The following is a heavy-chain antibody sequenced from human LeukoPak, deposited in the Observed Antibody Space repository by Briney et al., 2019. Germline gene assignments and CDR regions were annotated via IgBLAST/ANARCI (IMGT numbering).Heavy chain of an antibody. CDR3: ARDPVVPAASGSYYYYGMDV. Sequence: GGSLRLSCAASGLTVSSYSMNWVRQAPGKGLEWVSSISSSSSYIYYADSVKGRFTISRDNAKNSLYLQMNSLRAEDTAVYYCARDPVVPAASGSYYYYGMDVWGQGTTVTVSS. D-gene: IGHD2-2*01. CDR1: GLTVSSYS. J-gene: IGHJ6*02. CDR2: ISSSSSYI. V-gene: IGHV3-21*01.